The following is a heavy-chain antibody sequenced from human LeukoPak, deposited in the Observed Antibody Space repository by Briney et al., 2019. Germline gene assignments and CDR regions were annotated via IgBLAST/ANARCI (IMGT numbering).Heavy chain of an antibody. CDR2: ISGSIT. V-gene: IGHV3-23*01. J-gene: IGHJ6*02. CDR3: VKGVGATDYTMDV. Sequence: PGGSLRLSCAASGFTIITQDMNWVRQAPGKGLEWVSAISGSITYYADSVRGRFTISRDNSKKLLYLQMNSLTGDDTAVYYCVKGVGATDYTMDVWGQGTTVTVSS. D-gene: IGHD4-11*01. CDR1: GFTIITQD.